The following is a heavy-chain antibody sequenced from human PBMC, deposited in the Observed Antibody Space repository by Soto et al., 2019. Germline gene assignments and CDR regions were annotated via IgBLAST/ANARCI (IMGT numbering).Heavy chain of an antibody. J-gene: IGHJ5*02. CDR1: GFTFSSYE. D-gene: IGHD3-3*01. CDR2: ISSSGSTI. V-gene: IGHV3-48*03. Sequence: EVQLVESGGGLVQPGGSLRLSCAASGFTFSSYEMNWVRQAPGKGLEWVSYISSSGSTIYYADSVKGRFTISRDNAKNSLYLQMNSLRAEDTAVYYCARERSSGYLPRDDLNWFDPWGQGTLFTVSS. CDR3: ARERSSGYLPRDDLNWFDP.